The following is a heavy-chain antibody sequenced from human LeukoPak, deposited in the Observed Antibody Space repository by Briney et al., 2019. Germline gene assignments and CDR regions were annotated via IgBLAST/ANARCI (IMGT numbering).Heavy chain of an antibody. CDR2: INPSAGTT. Sequence: ASVKVSCRASGYTFTSHYMDWVRQAPGQGLEWLGIINPSAGTTTYPQGLQGRVTMTRDTSTSTVYMELSSLRSEDTAVYYCAAPGASGFVGNFWSGPLDYWGQGTLVTVSS. D-gene: IGHD3-3*01. J-gene: IGHJ4*02. V-gene: IGHV1-46*01. CDR1: GYTFTSHY. CDR3: AAPGASGFVGNFWSGPLDY.